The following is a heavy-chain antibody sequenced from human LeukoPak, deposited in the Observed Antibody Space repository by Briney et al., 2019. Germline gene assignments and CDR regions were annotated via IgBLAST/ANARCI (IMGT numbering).Heavy chain of an antibody. J-gene: IGHJ3*02. CDR2: ITRKGGAR. Sequence: GGSLRLSCVGSGFSFSEYAMYWVRHAPGKGLEYVSTITRKGGARDYGNSVAGRFTVSGDNSKSTLYLQMGSLRIEDTAVYYCARETVVDSSTSRDIKIKHEAFDIWGRGTVVTVSS. D-gene: IGHD4-23*01. CDR1: GFSFSEYA. V-gene: IGHV3-64*01. CDR3: ARETVVDSSTSRDIKIKHEAFDI.